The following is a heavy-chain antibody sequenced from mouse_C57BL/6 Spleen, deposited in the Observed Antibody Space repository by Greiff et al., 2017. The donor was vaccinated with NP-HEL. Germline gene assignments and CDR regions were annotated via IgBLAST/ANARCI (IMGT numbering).Heavy chain of an antibody. J-gene: IGHJ2*01. CDR3: ARLKYYYGSSYFFDY. CDR1: GYTFTSYW. V-gene: IGHV1-64*01. CDR2: IHPNSGST. D-gene: IGHD1-1*01. Sequence: QVQLQQPGAELVKPGASVKLSCKASGYTFTSYWMHWVKQRPGQGLEWIGMIHPNSGSTNYNEKFKSKATLTVDKSSSTAYMQLSSLTSEDSAVYYCARLKYYYGSSYFFDYWGQGTTLTVSS.